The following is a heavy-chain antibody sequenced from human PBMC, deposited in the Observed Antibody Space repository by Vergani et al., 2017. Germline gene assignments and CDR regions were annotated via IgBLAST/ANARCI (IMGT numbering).Heavy chain of an antibody. Sequence: EVQLLESGGGLVQPGGSLRLSCAASGFTFSSYAMSWVRQAPGKGLEWVSAISGSGGSTYYADSVKGRFTISRDDARNSLFLQMNSLRPEDTALYFCVKDWGVTTAALAYWGQGTLVTVSS. CDR1: GFTFSSYA. V-gene: IGHV3-23*01. CDR2: ISGSGGST. J-gene: IGHJ4*02. D-gene: IGHD2-2*01. CDR3: VKDWGVTTAALAY.